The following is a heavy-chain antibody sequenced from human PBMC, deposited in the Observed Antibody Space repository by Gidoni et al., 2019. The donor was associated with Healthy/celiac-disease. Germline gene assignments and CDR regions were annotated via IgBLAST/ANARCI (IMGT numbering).Heavy chain of an antibody. D-gene: IGHD4-17*01. CDR2: ISGSGGST. CDR1: GFTFSRYA. CDR3: AKGLYGDYSFNWFDP. V-gene: IGHV3-23*01. J-gene: IGHJ5*02. Sequence: EVQLLESGGGLVQPGGSLRLSCAASGFTFSRYAMSWVRQAPGKALEWVSAISGSGGSTYYADSVKGRFTISRDNSKNTLYLQMNSLRAEDTAVYYCAKGLYGDYSFNWFDPWGQGTLVTVSS.